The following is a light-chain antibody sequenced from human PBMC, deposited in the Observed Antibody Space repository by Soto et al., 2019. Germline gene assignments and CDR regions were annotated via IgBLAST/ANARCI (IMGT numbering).Light chain of an antibody. CDR1: QGISNW. CDR2: DVS. CDR3: QQYNSDSPWT. Sequence: DIHLTQSPSTLSTSIGDRVTITCRASQGISNWLAWYQQKTGKAPKLLIYDVSNLESGVPSRFSGSGSGTEVTLTISSLQPDDVATYYCQQYNSDSPWTFGQGTKVEMK. J-gene: IGKJ1*01. V-gene: IGKV1-5*01.